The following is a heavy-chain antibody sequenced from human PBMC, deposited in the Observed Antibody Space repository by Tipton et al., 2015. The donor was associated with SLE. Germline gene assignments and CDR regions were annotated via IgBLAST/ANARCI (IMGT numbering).Heavy chain of an antibody. Sequence: SLRLSCAASGFSLSSYAMSWVRQAPGKGLEWISSINDDGDSRYHADSVNGRFTISRDNAKNSLYLQMNSLRAEDTAVYYCARDPYNWNLYYFDYWGQGTLVTVSS. D-gene: IGHD1-7*01. CDR3: ARDPYNWNLYYFDY. CDR2: INDDGDSR. CDR1: GFSLSSYA. J-gene: IGHJ4*02. V-gene: IGHV3-21*03.